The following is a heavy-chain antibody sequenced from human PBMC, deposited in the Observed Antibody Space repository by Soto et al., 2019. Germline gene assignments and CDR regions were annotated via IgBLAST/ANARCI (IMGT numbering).Heavy chain of an antibody. Sequence: QLQLQESGPGLVKPSETLSLTCTVSGGSISSSIYYWGWIRQPPGKGLEWIGSIYYSGSTYYNPSLKSRVTISVDTSTHQFSLKLSSVTAADTAVYYCARWLGALAARGYYWGQGTLVTVSS. CDR1: GGSISSSIYY. CDR3: ARWLGALAARGYY. CDR2: IYYSGST. D-gene: IGHD6-6*01. V-gene: IGHV4-39*01. J-gene: IGHJ4*02.